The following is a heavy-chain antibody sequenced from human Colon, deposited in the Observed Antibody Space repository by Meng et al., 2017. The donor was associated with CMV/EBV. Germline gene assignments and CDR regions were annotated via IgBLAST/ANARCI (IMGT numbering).Heavy chain of an antibody. CDR3: ASQAATHTYFDF. CDR1: GYNFSKSY. Sequence: CKASGYNFSKSYIYWVRQAPGQGPEWMGIINPTGDSTTLAQKFQGRVTVTRDTSTNTVYMELSSLRSDDTAVYYCASQAATHTYFDFWGHGTLVTVSS. V-gene: IGHV1-46*01. CDR2: INPTGDST. D-gene: IGHD6-13*01. J-gene: IGHJ4*01.